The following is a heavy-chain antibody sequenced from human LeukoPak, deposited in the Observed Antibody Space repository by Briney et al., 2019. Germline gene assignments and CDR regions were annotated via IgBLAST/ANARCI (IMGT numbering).Heavy chain of an antibody. CDR2: IYHSGST. Sequence: SETLSLTCTVSGYSISSGYYWGWIRQPPGKGLEWIGSIYHSGSTYYNPSLKSRVTISVDTYKNQFSLKLSSVTAADTAIYYCARHPTIFGVVIIDPWGQGTLVTVSS. V-gene: IGHV4-38-2*02. CDR3: ARHPTIFGVVIIDP. J-gene: IGHJ5*02. CDR1: GYSISSGYY. D-gene: IGHD3-3*01.